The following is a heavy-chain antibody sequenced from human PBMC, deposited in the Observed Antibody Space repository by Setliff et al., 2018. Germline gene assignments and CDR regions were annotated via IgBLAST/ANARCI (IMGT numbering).Heavy chain of an antibody. CDR1: GDSISDISYY. CDR3: ARSRGYKHDSSGYYYDHYYYYYMDV. J-gene: IGHJ6*03. V-gene: IGHV4-61*05. Sequence: PSETLSLTCTISGDSISDISYYWGFIRQSPGKGPEWIGYVYTSGSTNYNPSLKSRVTISVDTSKNQFSLKLSSVTAADTAVYYCARSRGYKHDSSGYYYDHYYYYYMDVWGKGTPVTVSS. D-gene: IGHD3-22*01. CDR2: VYTSGST.